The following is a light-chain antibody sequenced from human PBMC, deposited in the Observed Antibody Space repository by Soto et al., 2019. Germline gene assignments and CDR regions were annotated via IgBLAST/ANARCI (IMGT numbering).Light chain of an antibody. V-gene: IGKV1-39*01. CDR1: QSISSY. CDR3: EQSYSTSKT. CDR2: ATS. Sequence: DIQMTQSPSSLSASVGDRVTITCRASQSISSYLNWYQQKPGKAPKLLIYATSSLKNGVPSRFSGSGSGTDFTLTISSLQPEDFATYYCEQSYSTSKTVGQGTKVEIK. J-gene: IGKJ1*01.